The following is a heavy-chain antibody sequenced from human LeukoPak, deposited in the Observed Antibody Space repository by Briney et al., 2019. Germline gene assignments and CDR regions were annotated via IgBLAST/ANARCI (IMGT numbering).Heavy chain of an antibody. D-gene: IGHD3-10*01. Sequence: PGGSLRLSCAASGFTFSSYSMNWVRQAPGKGLEWVSYISSSSSTIYYADSVKGRFTISRDNAKNSLYLQMNSLRAEDTAVYYCARSMVRGVIRGVLVYWGQGTLVTVSS. CDR2: ISSSSSTI. J-gene: IGHJ4*02. V-gene: IGHV3-48*01. CDR1: GFTFSSYS. CDR3: ARSMVRGVIRGVLVY.